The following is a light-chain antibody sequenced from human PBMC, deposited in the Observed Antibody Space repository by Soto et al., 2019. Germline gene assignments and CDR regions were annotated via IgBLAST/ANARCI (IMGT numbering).Light chain of an antibody. V-gene: IGLV2-23*01. J-gene: IGLJ1*01. CDR3: CAYVAARYYV. CDR1: NNL. CDR2: EGT. Sequence: QSVLTQPASVSGSPGQSITISCTGTNNLVSWYQQHPGKAPKVVLYEGTKRPSGVSNRFSGSNSGSTASLTISGLQAEDEAKYFCCAYVAARYYVLGHGTKLT.